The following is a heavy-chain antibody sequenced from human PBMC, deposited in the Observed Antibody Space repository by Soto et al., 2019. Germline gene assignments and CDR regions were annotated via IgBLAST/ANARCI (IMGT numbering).Heavy chain of an antibody. J-gene: IGHJ4*02. Sequence: QVQLVQSGAEVKKPGASVKVSCKASGYMFNTYGITWVRQAPGQGLEWMGWISAYNGNIDYAQNLQGRVTMTIDTSTSTAYMEPRSLRSDDTAVYYCARTYGSGSYFLPFEYWGQGTLVSVSS. D-gene: IGHD3-10*01. V-gene: IGHV1-18*01. CDR2: ISAYNGNI. CDR1: GYMFNTYG. CDR3: ARTYGSGSYFLPFEY.